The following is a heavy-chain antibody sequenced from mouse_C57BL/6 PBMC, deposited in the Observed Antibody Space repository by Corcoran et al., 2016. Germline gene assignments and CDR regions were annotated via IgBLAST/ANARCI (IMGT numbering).Heavy chain of an antibody. J-gene: IGHJ4*01. CDR2: ILPGSGNT. Sequence: QVQLQQSGAELMKPGASVKLSCKATGYTFTGYWIEWVKQRPGHGLEWIGEILPGSGNTKYNEKFNGKATLTEDTSSSTAYMQLSSLTSEDSAVYYGARGGYDDPYYYAMDYWGQGTSVTVSS. CDR1: GYTFTGYW. V-gene: IGHV1-9*01. D-gene: IGHD2-2*01. CDR3: ARGGYDDPYYYAMDY.